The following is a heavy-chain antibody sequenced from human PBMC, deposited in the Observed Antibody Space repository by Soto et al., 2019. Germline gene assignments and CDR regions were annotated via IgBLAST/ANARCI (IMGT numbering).Heavy chain of an antibody. D-gene: IGHD3-10*01. Sequence: QVQLVQSGAEVKKPGASVKVSCKASGNTFTSYDINWVRQATGHGLEWMGWINLNSGNIGYAQKFQGRVTMTRDTAIRTAYMEVSRLRSDDTAVYYCARGRASGSYYLLDYWGQGTLVTVSS. CDR1: GNTFTSYD. J-gene: IGHJ4*02. V-gene: IGHV1-8*01. CDR3: ARGRASGSYYLLDY. CDR2: INLNSGNI.